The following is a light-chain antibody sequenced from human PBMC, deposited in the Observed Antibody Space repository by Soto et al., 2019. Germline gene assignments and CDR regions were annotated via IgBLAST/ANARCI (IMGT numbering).Light chain of an antibody. Sequence: EIVLTQSPGTLSLSPGERATLSCRASQSVSSSYLAWYQQKPGQAPRLLVYGASSRATGIPDRFSGSGSGTDFTLTISRLEPEDFAVYYCQHHGSSSYTFGQGTKPEIK. V-gene: IGKV3-20*01. CDR3: QHHGSSSYT. CDR2: GAS. CDR1: QSVSSSY. J-gene: IGKJ2*01.